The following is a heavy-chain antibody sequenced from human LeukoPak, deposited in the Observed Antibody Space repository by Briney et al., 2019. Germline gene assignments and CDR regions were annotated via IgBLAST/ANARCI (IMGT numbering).Heavy chain of an antibody. CDR2: TYYRSKWYN. Sequence: SQTLSLTCAISGDSVSSNSAAWNWIRQSPSRGLEWLGRTYYRSKWYNDYAVSVKSRITINPDTSKNQFSLQLNSVTPEDTAVYYCARDERTGLYYDFWSGQWMASNWFDPWGQGTLVTVSS. CDR3: ARDERTGLYYDFWSGQWMASNWFDP. CDR1: GDSVSSNSAA. V-gene: IGHV6-1*01. D-gene: IGHD3-3*01. J-gene: IGHJ5*02.